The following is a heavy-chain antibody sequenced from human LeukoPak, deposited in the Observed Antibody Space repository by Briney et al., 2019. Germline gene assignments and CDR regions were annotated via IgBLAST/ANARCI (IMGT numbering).Heavy chain of an antibody. CDR2: IYPADSDT. CDR3: ARSGPTTYQSISFFEGSDYHGLPDY. Sequence: GESLKISCKGSGYSFTTSWIGWVRQMPGKGLEWMGIIYPADSDTRYSPSFQGQVTISADKSISTAYLQWSSLKASDTAMYYCARSGPTTYQSISFFEGSDYHGLPDYWGQGTLVTVSS. CDR1: GYSFTTSW. V-gene: IGHV5-51*06. J-gene: IGHJ4*02. D-gene: IGHD4-17*01.